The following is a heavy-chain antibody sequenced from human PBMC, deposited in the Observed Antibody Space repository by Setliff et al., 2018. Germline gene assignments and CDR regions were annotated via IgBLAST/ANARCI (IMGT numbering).Heavy chain of an antibody. CDR3: ARDQSLYYDILTGSFDY. CDR1: GFTFSTYW. V-gene: IGHV3-48*04. CDR2: ISSSSDTI. D-gene: IGHD3-9*01. J-gene: IGHJ4*02. Sequence: PGGSLRLSCAASGFTFSTYWMSWVRQAPGKGLEWVSYISSSSDTIHYADSVKGRFTISRDNAKNSLYLQMNSLRVEDTAFYFCARDQSLYYDILTGSFDYWGPGTLVTVSS.